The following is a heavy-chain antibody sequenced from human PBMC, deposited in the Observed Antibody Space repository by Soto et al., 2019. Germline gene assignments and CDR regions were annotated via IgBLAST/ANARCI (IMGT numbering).Heavy chain of an antibody. CDR1: GFTLTDHY. D-gene: IGHD7-27*01. CDR2: IGFSGNTI. V-gene: IGHV3-11*01. CDR3: ARGGELGPPMDV. J-gene: IGHJ6*04. Sequence: QVQLVESGGGLVKPGGSLRHSCAASGFTLTDHYMSWILQAPGKGLEWVTYIGFSGNTIYYADSVKGRFTISRDNAKNALYLQINSLRAENTAVYYCARGGELGPPMDVRGKGTTVTVSS.